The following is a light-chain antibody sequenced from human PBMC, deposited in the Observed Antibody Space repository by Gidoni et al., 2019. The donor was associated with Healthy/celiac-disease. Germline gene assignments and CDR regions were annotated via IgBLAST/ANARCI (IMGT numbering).Light chain of an antibody. CDR3: QQYNNWPPWT. V-gene: IGKV3-15*01. CDR2: GAS. CDR1: QSVSSN. J-gene: IGKJ1*01. Sequence: EIVMTHPPAPLSVSPGERATFSCRASQSVSSNLAWYQQKPGQAPRLLIYGASTRSTGIPARISGSGSGTKYTITISSLQSEDFAVYYCQQYNNWPPWTFGQGTKVEIK.